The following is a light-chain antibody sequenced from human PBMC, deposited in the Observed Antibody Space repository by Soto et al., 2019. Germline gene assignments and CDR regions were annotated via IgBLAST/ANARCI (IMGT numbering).Light chain of an antibody. J-gene: IGLJ2*01. CDR3: AAWDDSLDGVV. CDR1: SSNIGSYT. CDR2: GGN. Sequence: QSVLTQPPSASGTPGQRVIISCFGSSSNIGSYTVSWYQHVPGTAPKLLVYGGNQRPSGVPDRFSGSKSGTSASLDISGLQSDDEADYYCAAWDDSLDGVVFGGGTQLTVL. V-gene: IGLV1-44*01.